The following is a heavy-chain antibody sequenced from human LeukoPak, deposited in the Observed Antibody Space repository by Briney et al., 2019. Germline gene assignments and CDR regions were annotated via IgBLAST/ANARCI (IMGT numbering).Heavy chain of an antibody. CDR2: IYYSGST. V-gene: IGHV4-59*01. D-gene: IGHD6-19*01. CDR3: ARDSSGWYTSPMDV. J-gene: IGHJ6*04. Sequence: SETLSLTCTVSGGSISSYYWSWIRQPPGKGLEWIGYIYYSGSTNYNPSLKSRVTISVDTSKNQFSLKLSSVTAADTAVYYWARDSSGWYTSPMDVWGKGTTVTVSS. CDR1: GGSISSYY.